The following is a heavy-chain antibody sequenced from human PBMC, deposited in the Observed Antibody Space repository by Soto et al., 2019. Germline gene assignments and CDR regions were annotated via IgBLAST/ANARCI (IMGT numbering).Heavy chain of an antibody. Sequence: PGGSLRLSCAASGFTFSSYSMNWVRQAPGKGLEWVSSISNDGSNKYYADSVKGRFTISRDNFKNTLYLQMNSLRAEDTAVYYCARGVPKGYYYGSGSYYPLLGMDVWGQGTTVTVSS. V-gene: IGHV3-21*01. D-gene: IGHD3-10*01. CDR1: GFTFSSYS. J-gene: IGHJ6*02. CDR3: ARGVPKGYYYGSGSYYPLLGMDV. CDR2: ISNDGSNK.